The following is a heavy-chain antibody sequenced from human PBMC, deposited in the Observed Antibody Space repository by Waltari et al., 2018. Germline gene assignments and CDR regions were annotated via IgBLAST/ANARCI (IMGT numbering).Heavy chain of an antibody. CDR1: W. CDR3: ARDRGRGLYLDT. V-gene: IGHV4-4*01. D-gene: IGHD2-15*01. CDR2: VRTTGKT. Sequence: WWSWVPQAPGKGLEWIRQVRTTGKTNYNPSLDSRVTISIYTATSRFSLTLASVSASDTDVYFCARDRGRGLYLDTWGQGILVTVSP. J-gene: IGHJ5*02.